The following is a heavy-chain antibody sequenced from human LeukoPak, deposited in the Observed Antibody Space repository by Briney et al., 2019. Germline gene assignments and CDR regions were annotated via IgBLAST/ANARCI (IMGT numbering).Heavy chain of an antibody. CDR1: GYTFTSNG. V-gene: IGHV1-18*01. CDR3: ARGLRGYSYGLTYDAFDI. D-gene: IGHD5-18*01. J-gene: IGHJ3*02. Sequence: ASVKVSCKASGYTFTSNGINWVRQAPGQGLEWMGWISPSNGNTNYAQKLQGRVTMTTDTSTTTAYMELRSLRSDDTAVYYCARGLRGYSYGLTYDAFDIWGQGTMVTVSS. CDR2: ISPSNGNT.